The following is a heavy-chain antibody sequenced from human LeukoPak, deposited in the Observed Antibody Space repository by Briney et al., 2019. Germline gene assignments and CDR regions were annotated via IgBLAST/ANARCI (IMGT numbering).Heavy chain of an antibody. V-gene: IGHV1-3*01. D-gene: IGHD5-24*01. CDR3: ARDPFDGYNYEFDY. Sequence: GASVKVSCKASGYTFTSYAMHWVRQAPGQRLEWMGWINAGNGNTKHSQKIQGRVTITRETSASTAYMELSSLRSEDTAAYYCARDPFDGYNYEFDYWGQGTLVTVSS. J-gene: IGHJ4*02. CDR2: INAGNGNT. CDR1: GYTFTSYA.